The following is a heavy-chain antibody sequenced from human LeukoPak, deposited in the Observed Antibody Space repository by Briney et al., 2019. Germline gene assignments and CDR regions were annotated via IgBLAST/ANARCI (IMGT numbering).Heavy chain of an antibody. CDR1: GFTFSSYG. D-gene: IGHD3-3*01. V-gene: IGHV3-33*01. Sequence: GGSLRLSCAASGFTFSSYGMHWVRQAPGKGLEWVAVIWYDGSSKYYADSVKGRFTISRDNSKNTLYLQMNSLRAEDTAVYYCARESFGVVIAVYDGMDVWGQGTTVTVSS. CDR2: IWYDGSSK. CDR3: ARESFGVVIAVYDGMDV. J-gene: IGHJ6*02.